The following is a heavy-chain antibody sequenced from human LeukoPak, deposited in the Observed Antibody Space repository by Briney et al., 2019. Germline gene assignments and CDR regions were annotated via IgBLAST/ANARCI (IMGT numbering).Heavy chain of an antibody. J-gene: IGHJ6*03. CDR3: ARLRVAVAGTYYMDV. CDR2: IYYSGST. CDR1: GGSISSYY. Sequence: PSETLSLTCTVSGGSISSYYWSWIRQPPGKGLEWIGYIYYSGSTNYNLSLKSRVTISVDTSKNQFSLKLSSVTAADTAVYYCARLRVAVAGTYYMDVWGKGTTVTVSS. V-gene: IGHV4-59*08. D-gene: IGHD6-19*01.